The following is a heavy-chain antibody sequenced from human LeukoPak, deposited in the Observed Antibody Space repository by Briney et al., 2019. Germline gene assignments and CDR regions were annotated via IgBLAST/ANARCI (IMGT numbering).Heavy chain of an antibody. J-gene: IGHJ4*02. CDR3: ATNDYGAPPNY. V-gene: IGHV3-30*04. CDR2: ISYDGSNK. D-gene: IGHD4-17*01. CDR1: GFTFSSYA. Sequence: GGSLRLSCAASGFTFSSYAMHWVRQAPGKGLEWGAVISYDGSNKYYADSVKGRFTISRDNSKNTLYLQMNSLRAEDTAVYYCATNDYGAPPNYWGQGTLVTVSS.